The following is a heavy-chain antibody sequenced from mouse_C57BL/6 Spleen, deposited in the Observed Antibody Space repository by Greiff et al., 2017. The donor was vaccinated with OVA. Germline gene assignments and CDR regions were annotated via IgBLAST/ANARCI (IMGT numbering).Heavy chain of an antibody. Sequence: QVQLQQSGPGLVQPSQSLSITCTVSGFSLTSYGVHWVRQSPGKGLEWLGVIWSGGSTDYNAAFISRLSISKDNSKSQVFFKMNSLQADDTAIYYCARKGGSTVVATDAMDYCGQGISVTVSS. CDR2: IWSGGST. V-gene: IGHV2-2*01. CDR3: ARKGGSTVVATDAMDY. J-gene: IGHJ4*01. D-gene: IGHD1-1*01. CDR1: GFSLTSYG.